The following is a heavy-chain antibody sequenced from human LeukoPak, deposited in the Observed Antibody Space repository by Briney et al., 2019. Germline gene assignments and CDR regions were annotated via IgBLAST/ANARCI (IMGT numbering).Heavy chain of an antibody. CDR1: GFTFSSYG. D-gene: IGHD3-22*01. Sequence: GGSLRLSCAASGFTFSSYGMSWVRQAPGKGLEWVSAISGSGGSTYYADSVKVRFTIARDNSKNTLYLQMNSLTAEDTAVYYCAKWYYYDSSGYPDAFDIWGQGTMVTVSS. V-gene: IGHV3-23*01. CDR2: ISGSGGST. J-gene: IGHJ3*02. CDR3: AKWYYYDSSGYPDAFDI.